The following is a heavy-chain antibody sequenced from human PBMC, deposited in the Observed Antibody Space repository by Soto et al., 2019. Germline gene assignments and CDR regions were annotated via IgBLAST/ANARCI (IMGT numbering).Heavy chain of an antibody. CDR2: ISYDGSNK. CDR3: AKDLVRYGGYGGVFDY. V-gene: IGHV3-30*18. CDR1: GFTFSSYG. Sequence: PGGSLRLSCAASGFTFSSYGMHWVRQSPGKGLEWVAVISYDGSNKYYADSVKGRFTISRDNSKNTQYLQMNSLRAEDTAVYYCAKDLVRYGGYGGVFDYWGQGTLVTVSS. J-gene: IGHJ4*02. D-gene: IGHD5-12*01.